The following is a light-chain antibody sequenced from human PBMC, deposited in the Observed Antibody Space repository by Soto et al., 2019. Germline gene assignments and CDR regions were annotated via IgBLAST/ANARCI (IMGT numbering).Light chain of an antibody. Sequence: EIVMTQSPVTLSVSPGDRATLSCRASQSVNSHLAWYQQKPGQAPRLLIYGASTRATVVTARFSGSGSGTEFTLTISSLQSEDFAVYFCQQYDNWPLTFGGGTKVEIK. CDR1: QSVNSH. J-gene: IGKJ4*01. V-gene: IGKV3-15*01. CDR3: QQYDNWPLT. CDR2: GAS.